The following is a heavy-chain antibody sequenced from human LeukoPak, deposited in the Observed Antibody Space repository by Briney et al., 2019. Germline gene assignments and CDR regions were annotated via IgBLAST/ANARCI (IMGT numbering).Heavy chain of an antibody. Sequence: GGSLRLSCAASGFTFSDYYMSWIRQAPGKGLGWVSYISSSSSYTNYADSVKGRFTISRDNAKNSLYLQMNSLRAEDTAVYYCARVVSGSYSVDYWGQGTLVTVSS. CDR1: GFTFSDYY. CDR2: ISSSSSYT. D-gene: IGHD1-26*01. J-gene: IGHJ4*02. CDR3: ARVVSGSYSVDY. V-gene: IGHV3-11*05.